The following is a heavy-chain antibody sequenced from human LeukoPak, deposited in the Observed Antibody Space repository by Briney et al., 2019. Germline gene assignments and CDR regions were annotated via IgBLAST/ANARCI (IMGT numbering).Heavy chain of an antibody. V-gene: IGHV3-23*01. CDR3: AKAFSSGWYEEESYYYYGMDV. D-gene: IGHD6-19*01. CDR1: GFTFSSYA. Sequence: GGSLRLSCAASGFTFSSYAMSWVRQAPGKGLGWVSAISGSGGSTYYADSVKGRFTISRDNSKNTLYLQMNSLRAEDTAVYYCAKAFSSGWYEEESYYYYGMDVWGQGTTVTVSS. CDR2: ISGSGGST. J-gene: IGHJ6*02.